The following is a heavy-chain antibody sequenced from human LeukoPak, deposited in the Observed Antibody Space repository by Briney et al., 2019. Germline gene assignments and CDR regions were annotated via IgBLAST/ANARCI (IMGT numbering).Heavy chain of an antibody. Sequence: KASETLSLTCAVYGGSFSGYYWSWIRQPPGKGLEWIGEINHSGSTNHNPSLKSRVTISVDTSKNQFSLKLSSVTAADTAVYYCAREGYDYVWGGYRPSRGYFDYWGQGTLVTVSS. V-gene: IGHV4-34*01. CDR2: INHSGST. CDR3: AREGYDYVWGGYRPSRGYFDY. D-gene: IGHD3-16*02. CDR1: GGSFSGYY. J-gene: IGHJ4*02.